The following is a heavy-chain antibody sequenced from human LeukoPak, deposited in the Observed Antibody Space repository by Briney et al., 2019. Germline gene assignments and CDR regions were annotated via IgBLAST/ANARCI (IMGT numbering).Heavy chain of an antibody. J-gene: IGHJ6*02. D-gene: IGHD5-12*01. CDR3: ARSGYDNYYYYGMDV. V-gene: IGHV1-8*02. CDR1: GYTFTSYG. CDR2: MNPNSGNT. Sequence: ASVKVSCKASGYTFTSYGISWVRQATGQGLEWMGWMNPNSGNTGYAQKFQGRVTMTRNTSISTAYMELSSLRSEDTAVYYCARSGYDNYYYYGMDVWGQGTTVTVSS.